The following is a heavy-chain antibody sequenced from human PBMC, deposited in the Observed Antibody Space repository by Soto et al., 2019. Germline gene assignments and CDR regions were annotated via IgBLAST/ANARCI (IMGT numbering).Heavy chain of an antibody. Sequence: QVQLVESGGGVVQSGRSLRLSCAASGFTFSSYGIHWVRQAPGKGLEWVAVIWYDGSNEYYADSVKGRLTISRDNSKNTRYLQMNSLRAEDTAVYYCAREGTGDAFDIWGQGTMVTVSS. CDR1: GFTFSSYG. CDR2: IWYDGSNE. V-gene: IGHV3-33*01. J-gene: IGHJ3*02. CDR3: AREGTGDAFDI.